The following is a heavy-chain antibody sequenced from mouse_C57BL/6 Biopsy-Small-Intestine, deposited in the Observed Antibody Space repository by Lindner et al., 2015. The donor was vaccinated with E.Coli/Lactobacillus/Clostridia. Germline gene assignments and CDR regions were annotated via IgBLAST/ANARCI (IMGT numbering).Heavy chain of an antibody. J-gene: IGHJ3*01. CDR2: IDPENGDT. V-gene: IGHV14-4*01. CDR3: TTGELRLAY. D-gene: IGHD3-2*02. CDR1: GFNIKDDY. Sequence: VQLQESGAELVRPGASVKLSCTASGFNIKDDYMYWVKQRPEQGLEWIGWIDPENGDTEYASKFQGKATITADTSSNTAYLQLSSLTSEDTAVYYYTTGELRLAYWGQGTLVTVSA.